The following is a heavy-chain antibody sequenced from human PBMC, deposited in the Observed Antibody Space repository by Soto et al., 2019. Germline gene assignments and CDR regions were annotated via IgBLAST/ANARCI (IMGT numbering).Heavy chain of an antibody. V-gene: IGHV1-46*03. CDR1: GYTFTSYD. Sequence: QVQLVQSGAEVKKPGASVKVSCKASGYTFTSYDMHWVRQAPGQGLEWMGIINPSGGSTSYAQKFQVRVTMTRDTSTSTVYMELSSLRSEDTAVYCCASDNLVSPHFDDLGQGTLVTVSS. CDR2: INPSGGST. J-gene: IGHJ4*02. CDR3: ASDNLVSPHFDD. D-gene: IGHD6-13*01.